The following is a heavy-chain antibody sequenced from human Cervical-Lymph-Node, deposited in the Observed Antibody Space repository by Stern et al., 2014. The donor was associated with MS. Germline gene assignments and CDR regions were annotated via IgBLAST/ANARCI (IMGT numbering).Heavy chain of an antibody. CDR3: ARVRTVPVRRVDY. Sequence: QVQLVESGGEVKKPGASVKVSCKASGYTFNRYDLHWVRQAPGQGLEWMGWVNHNNGNRDSAQKVQDRLTMTTNTAISTAYMELTSLTSDDTAVYYCARVRTVPVRRVDYWGQGTLVTVSS. CDR1: GYTFNRYD. V-gene: IGHV1-8*01. CDR2: VNHNNGNR. D-gene: IGHD2-2*01. J-gene: IGHJ4*02.